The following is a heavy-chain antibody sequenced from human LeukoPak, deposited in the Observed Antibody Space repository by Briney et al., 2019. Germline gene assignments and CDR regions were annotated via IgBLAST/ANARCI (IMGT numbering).Heavy chain of an antibody. CDR1: GGSISSGYY. V-gene: IGHV4-38-2*02. D-gene: IGHD3-22*01. CDR2: IYHSGST. J-gene: IGHJ4*02. CDR3: AAFKGYYYDSSGYYSDY. Sequence: SETLSLTCTVSGGSISSGYYWGWIRQPPGKGLEWIGSIYHSGSTYYNPSLKSRVTISVDTSKNQFSLKLSSVTAADTAVYYCAAFKGYYYDSSGYYSDYWGQGTLVTVSS.